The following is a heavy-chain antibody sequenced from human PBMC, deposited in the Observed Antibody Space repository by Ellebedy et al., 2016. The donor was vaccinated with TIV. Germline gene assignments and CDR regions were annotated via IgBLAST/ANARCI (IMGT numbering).Heavy chain of an antibody. CDR3: AKSIVVVVAANPESLLEYGAFDI. V-gene: IGHV4-61*01. J-gene: IGHJ3*02. D-gene: IGHD2-15*01. CDR2: IYYSGST. Sequence: SETLSLTXTVSGGSVSSGSYYWSWIRQPPGKGLEWIGYIYYSGSTNYNPSLKSRVTISVDTSKNQFSLKLSSVTAADTAVYYCAKSIVVVVAANPESLLEYGAFDIWGQGTMVTVSS. CDR1: GGSVSSGSYY.